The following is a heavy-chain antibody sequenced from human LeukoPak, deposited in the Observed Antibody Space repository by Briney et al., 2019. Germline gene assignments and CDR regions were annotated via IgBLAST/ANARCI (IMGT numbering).Heavy chain of an antibody. V-gene: IGHV1-18*01. D-gene: IGHD4-17*01. CDR1: GYTFTSYG. J-gene: IGHJ4*02. CDR3: ARGPTRYGDYKPDY. Sequence: GASVKVSCKASGYTFTSYGISWVRQAPGQRLEWMGWISAYNGNTNYAQKLQGRVTMTTDTSTSTAYMELRSLRSDDTAVYYCARGPTRYGDYKPDYWGQGTLVTVSS. CDR2: ISAYNGNT.